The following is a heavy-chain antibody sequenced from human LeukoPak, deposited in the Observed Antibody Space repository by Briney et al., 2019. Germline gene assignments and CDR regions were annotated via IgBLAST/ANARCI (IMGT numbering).Heavy chain of an antibody. Sequence: GGSLRLSCAASGFTFSDYYMNWIRQAPGKGLEWVSYISSSGSTIYYADSVKGRFTISRDNAKNSLYLQMNSLRAEDTAVYYCARRVYYYYYMDVWGKGTTVTVSS. CDR2: ISSSGSTI. J-gene: IGHJ6*03. CDR1: GFTFSDYY. CDR3: ARRVYYYYYMDV. V-gene: IGHV3-11*01.